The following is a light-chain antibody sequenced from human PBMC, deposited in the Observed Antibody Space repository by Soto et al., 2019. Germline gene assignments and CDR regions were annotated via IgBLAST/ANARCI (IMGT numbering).Light chain of an antibody. V-gene: IGKV1-5*01. Sequence: DFQVTQYTDSVSASVGDRVTITRRASQSISRWLAWYQQKPGKAPELLIYAASTLQSGVPSRFSGSGSGTEFTLTISSLQPDDFATYYCQHYNSYSEAFGQGAKVDI. J-gene: IGKJ1*01. CDR2: AAS. CDR3: QHYNSYSEA. CDR1: QSISRW.